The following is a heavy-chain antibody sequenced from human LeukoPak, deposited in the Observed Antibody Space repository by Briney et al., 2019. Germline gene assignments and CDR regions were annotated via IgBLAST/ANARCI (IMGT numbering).Heavy chain of an antibody. Sequence: PSETQSLTCTVSGGSISSGDYYWSWIRQPPGKGLEWIGYIYYSGSTYYNSSLQSRVTISVDTSKNQFSLKLSSVTAADTAVYYCARDPRAYDSRGYYHHDAFDIWGQGTMVTVSS. V-gene: IGHV4-30-4*01. CDR2: IYYSGST. J-gene: IGHJ3*02. CDR1: GGSISSGDYY. CDR3: ARDPRAYDSRGYYHHDAFDI. D-gene: IGHD3-22*01.